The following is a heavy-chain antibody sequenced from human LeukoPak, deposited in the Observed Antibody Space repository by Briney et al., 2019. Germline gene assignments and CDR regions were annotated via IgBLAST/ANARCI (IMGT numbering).Heavy chain of an antibody. CDR3: AKGPIVVVTATGFDY. D-gene: IGHD2-21*02. V-gene: IGHV3-23*01. CDR1: GFTFSNYA. CDR2: IRGSSGNT. Sequence: GGSLRLSCAASGFTFSNYAMSWVRQAPGKGLEWVSAIRGSSGNTYYADSVKGRFTISRDNSKNTLYLQMNSLRAEDTAVYYCAKGPIVVVTATGFDYWGQGTLVTVSS. J-gene: IGHJ4*02.